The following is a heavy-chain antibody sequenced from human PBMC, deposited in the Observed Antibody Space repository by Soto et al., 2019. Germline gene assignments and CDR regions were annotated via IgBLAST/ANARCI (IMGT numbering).Heavy chain of an antibody. V-gene: IGHV3-23*01. CDR2: INFSGGGT. CDR1: GFTFNNHA. J-gene: IGHJ4*02. D-gene: IGHD2-2*01. Sequence: EVQLLESGGGLVRPGGSLRLSCTASGFTFNNHAMSWVRQAPGKGLEWVAAINFSGGGTYYARSVEGRFGISRDDSKNTLTLQLESLRAWDTATYSCAKSPSSSSWYTKPRFGSRGQGTLVTVSS. CDR3: AKSPSSSSWYTKPRFGS.